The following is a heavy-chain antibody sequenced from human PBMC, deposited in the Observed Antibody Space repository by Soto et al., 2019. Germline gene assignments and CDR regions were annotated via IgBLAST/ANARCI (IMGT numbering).Heavy chain of an antibody. Sequence: EVQLVESGGGLVQSGGSLRLSCAASGFTFSSYSMNWVRQAPGKGLEWVSYISSSSSTIYYADSVKGRFTISRDNAKNSLYLQMNSLRDEDTAVYYCASTGYSYGYDYFDYWGQGTLVTVSS. D-gene: IGHD5-18*01. CDR1: GFTFSSYS. J-gene: IGHJ4*02. CDR3: ASTGYSYGYDYFDY. CDR2: ISSSSSTI. V-gene: IGHV3-48*02.